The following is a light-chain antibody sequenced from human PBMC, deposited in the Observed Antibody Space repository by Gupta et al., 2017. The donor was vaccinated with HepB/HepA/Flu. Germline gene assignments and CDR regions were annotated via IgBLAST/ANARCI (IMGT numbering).Light chain of an antibody. Sequence: QAVVTQEPSLTVSPGGTVTLTCGSSTGAVTSCHYPYCLQQKPGQAPMTLMYDTSNKHSSTPAPFSSSLLAGNAAMTLSGAQPEDEAEYYSLPSSSGAVVFGGGTKLTVL. J-gene: IGLJ2*01. CDR1: TGAVTSCHY. V-gene: IGLV7-46*01. CDR3: LPSSSGAVV. CDR2: DTS.